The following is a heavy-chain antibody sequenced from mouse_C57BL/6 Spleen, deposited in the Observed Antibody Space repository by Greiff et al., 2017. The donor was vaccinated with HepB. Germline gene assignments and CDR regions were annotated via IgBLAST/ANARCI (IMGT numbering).Heavy chain of an antibody. CDR2: IYPGSGST. V-gene: IGHV1-55*01. D-gene: IGHD1-1*01. CDR3: ARSRDSYDGSRAY. Sequence: VQLQQPGAELVKPGASVKMSCKASGYTFTSYWITWVKQRPGQGLEWIGDIYPGSGSTNYNEKFKSKATLTVDTSSSTAYMQLSSLTSEDSAVYYCARSRDSYDGSRAYWGQGTLVTVSA. CDR1: GYTFTSYW. J-gene: IGHJ3*01.